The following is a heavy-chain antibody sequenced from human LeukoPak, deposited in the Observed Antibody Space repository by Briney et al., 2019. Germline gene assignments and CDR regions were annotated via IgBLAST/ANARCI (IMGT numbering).Heavy chain of an antibody. CDR3: ARGCSSTSCYGFDY. CDR2: IYSGGST. J-gene: IGHJ4*02. V-gene: IGHV3-53*01. CDR1: GFTVSSKY. D-gene: IGHD2-2*01. Sequence: GGSLRLSCAASGFTVSSKYMSWVRQAPGKGLEWVSVIYSGGSTYYADSVKGRFTISRDNSKSTLYLQMNSLRAEDTAVYYCARGCSSTSCYGFDYWGQGTLVTVSS.